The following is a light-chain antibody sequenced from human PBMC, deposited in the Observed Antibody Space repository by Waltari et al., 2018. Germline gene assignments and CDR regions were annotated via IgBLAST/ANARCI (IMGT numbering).Light chain of an antibody. V-gene: IGLV2-23*02. CDR3: SSYAGSSVV. J-gene: IGLJ2*01. Sequence: QSALTQPASVSGSPGQSITISCTGTSSDVGGYNYVPWYQQHPGKAPKLLFYDVSKRPSVVSNRFSGSKSGNTASLTISGLQAEDEADYYCSSYAGSSVVFGGGTKLTVL. CDR1: SSDVGGYNY. CDR2: DVS.